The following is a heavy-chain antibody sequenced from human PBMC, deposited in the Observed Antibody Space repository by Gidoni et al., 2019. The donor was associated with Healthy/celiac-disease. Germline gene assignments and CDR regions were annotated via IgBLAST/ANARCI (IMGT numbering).Heavy chain of an antibody. CDR1: GFTFSSSG. V-gene: IGHV3-33*01. CDR2: IWDDGSNK. CDR3: ARDRVVLRFLSGYGMDV. J-gene: IGHJ6*02. D-gene: IGHD3-3*01. Sequence: QVQLVESGGGVVQPGRSLRLSCAASGFTFSSSGMHWVRQAPGKGRGWVAVIWDDGSNKYYADSVKGRFTISRDNSKNTLYLQMNSLRAEDTAVYYCARDRVVLRFLSGYGMDVWGQGTTVTVSS.